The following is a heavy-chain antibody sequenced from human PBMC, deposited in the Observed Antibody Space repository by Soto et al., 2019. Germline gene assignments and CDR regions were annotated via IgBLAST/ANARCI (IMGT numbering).Heavy chain of an antibody. Sequence: GGSLRLSCAASGFTFSSYWMSWVRQAPGKGLEWVANIKQDGSEKYYVDSVKGRFTISRDNAKNSLYLQMNSLRAEDTAVYYWARAPVLRFLEWLLYFQHWGQGTLVTVSS. CDR2: IKQDGSEK. CDR3: ARAPVLRFLEWLLYFQH. CDR1: GFTFSSYW. V-gene: IGHV3-7*01. D-gene: IGHD3-3*01. J-gene: IGHJ1*01.